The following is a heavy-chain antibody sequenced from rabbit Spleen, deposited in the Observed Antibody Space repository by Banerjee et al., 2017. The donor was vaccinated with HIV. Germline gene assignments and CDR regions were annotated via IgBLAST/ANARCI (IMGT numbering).Heavy chain of an antibody. Sequence: QEQLEESGGGLVKPEGSLTLTCKASGVSLNDKDVMCWVRQAPGKGLEWIACINIFTGKSVYATWAKGRFTISKTSSTTVTLQVTRLTAADTATYFCARDSSSSFSSYGMDLWGPGHPRHRL. J-gene: IGHJ6*01. CDR2: INIFTGKS. CDR1: GVSLNDKDV. CDR3: ARDSSSSFSSYGMDL. V-gene: IGHV1S45*01. D-gene: IGHD1-1*01.